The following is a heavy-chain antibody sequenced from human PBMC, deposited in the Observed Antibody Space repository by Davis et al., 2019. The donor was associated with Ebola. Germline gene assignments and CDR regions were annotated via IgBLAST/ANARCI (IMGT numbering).Heavy chain of an antibody. CDR2: IWYDGSNK. Sequence: GGSLRLSCAASGFTFSSYGMHWVRQAPGKGLEWVAGIWYDGSNKYYADSVKGRFTISRDNSKNTLYVQMNSLRAEDTAVYYCARDASLSGDQYYFDYWGQGTLVTVSS. V-gene: IGHV3-33*01. D-gene: IGHD7-27*01. J-gene: IGHJ4*02. CDR1: GFTFSSYG. CDR3: ARDASLSGDQYYFDY.